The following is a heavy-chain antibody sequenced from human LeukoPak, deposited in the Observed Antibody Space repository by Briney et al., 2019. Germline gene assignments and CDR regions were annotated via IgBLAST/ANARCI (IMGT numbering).Heavy chain of an antibody. D-gene: IGHD3-10*01. CDR1: GYTFTSFD. J-gene: IGHJ4*02. CDR3: ASHTYYLSSGSFGH. CDR2: MNPGSGNT. V-gene: IGHV1-8*01. Sequence: ASVKVSCKASGYTFTSFDINWVRQATGQGPEWMGWMNPGSGNTGYAQRFRGRVTMTRDTTISTAYLELSSLTSEDTAVYYCASHTYYLSSGSFGHWGQGTLVTVSS.